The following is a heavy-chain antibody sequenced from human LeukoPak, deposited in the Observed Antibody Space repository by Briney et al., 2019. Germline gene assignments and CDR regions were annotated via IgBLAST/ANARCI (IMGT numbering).Heavy chain of an antibody. CDR1: GFTFSSYS. CDR2: ISSSSYI. J-gene: IGHJ3*02. CDR3: ARELDGYCSGGSCSI. Sequence: PGGSLRLSCAASGFTFSSYSMNWVRQAPGKGLEWVSSISSSSYIYYADSVKGRFTTSRDNAKNSLYLQMNSLRAEDTAVYYCARELDGYCSGGSCSIWGQGTMVTVSS. D-gene: IGHD2-15*01. V-gene: IGHV3-21*01.